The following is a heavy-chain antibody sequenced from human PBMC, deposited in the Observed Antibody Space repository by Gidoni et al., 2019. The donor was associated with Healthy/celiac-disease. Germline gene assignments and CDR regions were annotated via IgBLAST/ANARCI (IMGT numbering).Heavy chain of an antibody. V-gene: IGHV1-8*01. J-gene: IGHJ6*03. Sequence: QVQLVQSGAEVKKPGASVKVSCKASGYTFTSYDINWVRQATGQGLEWMGWMNPNSGNTGYAQKFQGRVTMTRNTSISTAYMELSSLRSEDTAVYYCARGLQLWQQYYYYYMDVWGKGTTVTVSS. CDR2: MNPNSGNT. CDR1: GYTFTSYD. D-gene: IGHD5-18*01. CDR3: ARGLQLWQQYYYYYMDV.